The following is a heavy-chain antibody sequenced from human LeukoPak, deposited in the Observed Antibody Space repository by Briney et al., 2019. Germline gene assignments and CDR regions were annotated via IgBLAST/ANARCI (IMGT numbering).Heavy chain of an antibody. Sequence: SVKVSCKASGGTFSSYAISWVRQAPGQGLEWMGGIIPIFGTANYAQKFRGRVTITADESTSTAYMELSSLRSEDTAVYYCASHRHYYGSGSYHWFDPWGQGTLVTVSS. D-gene: IGHD3-10*01. CDR2: IIPIFGTA. J-gene: IGHJ5*02. CDR1: GGTFSSYA. V-gene: IGHV1-69*01. CDR3: ASHRHYYGSGSYHWFDP.